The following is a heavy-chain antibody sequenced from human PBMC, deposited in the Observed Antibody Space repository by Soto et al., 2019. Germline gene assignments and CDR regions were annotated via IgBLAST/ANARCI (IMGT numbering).Heavy chain of an antibody. CDR2: IIPIFGTA. D-gene: IGHD6-13*01. CDR3: ARDAGIAAGEWSWFDP. Sequence: QVQLVQSGAEVKKPGSSVKVSCKASGGTFSSYAISWVRQAPGQGLEWMGGIIPIFGTANYAQKFQGRVTITADEATSTAYMELSSLRSEDTAVYYCARDAGIAAGEWSWFDPWGQGTLVTVSS. CDR1: GGTFSSYA. J-gene: IGHJ5*02. V-gene: IGHV1-69*01.